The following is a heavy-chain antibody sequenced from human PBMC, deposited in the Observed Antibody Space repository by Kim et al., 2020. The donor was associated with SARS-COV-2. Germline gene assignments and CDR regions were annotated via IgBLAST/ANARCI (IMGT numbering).Heavy chain of an antibody. D-gene: IGHD6-6*01. V-gene: IGHV5-51*01. J-gene: IGHJ6*02. CDR2: IYPGDSEI. CDR1: GYSFTAYW. Sequence: GESLKISCEGSGYSFTAYWITWVRQMPGKGLEWMGIIYPGDSEIRYSPSFGGQVTISADKSTAFLQWNSLKASDTAMYYCARLWRASKYGTIGGMDVWGQGTTVSVSS. CDR3: ARLWRASKYGTIGGMDV.